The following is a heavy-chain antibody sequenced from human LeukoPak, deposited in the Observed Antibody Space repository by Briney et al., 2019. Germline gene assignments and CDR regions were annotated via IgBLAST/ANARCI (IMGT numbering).Heavy chain of an antibody. CDR3: AKPRIGRLDAFDI. V-gene: IGHV5-51*01. Sequence: GESLKISCKGSGYSFTSYWIGWVRQMPGKGPEWMGIIYPGDSDTRYSPSFQGQVTISADKSISTAYLQWSSLKASDTAMYYCAKPRIGRLDAFDIWGQGTMVTVSS. D-gene: IGHD2/OR15-2a*01. J-gene: IGHJ3*02. CDR2: IYPGDSDT. CDR1: GYSFTSYW.